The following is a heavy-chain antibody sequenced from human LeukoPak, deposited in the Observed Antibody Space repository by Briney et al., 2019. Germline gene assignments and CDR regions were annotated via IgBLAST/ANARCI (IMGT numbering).Heavy chain of an antibody. Sequence: GGSLRLSCAASGFTFSSYAMHWVRQAPGRGLEYVSAISSNGGSTYYANSVKGRFTISRDTSKNTLYLQMGSLRAEDMAVYYCARGGLYYYDSRGNWGQGTLVTVSS. CDR1: GFTFSSYA. J-gene: IGHJ4*02. V-gene: IGHV3-64*01. D-gene: IGHD3-22*01. CDR2: ISSNGGST. CDR3: ARGGLYYYDSRGN.